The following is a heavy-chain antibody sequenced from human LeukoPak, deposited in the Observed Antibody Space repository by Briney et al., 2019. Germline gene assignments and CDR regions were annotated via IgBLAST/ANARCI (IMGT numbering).Heavy chain of an antibody. CDR1: GFTVSGNY. D-gene: IGHD1-26*01. J-gene: IGHJ3*02. CDR2: ISWRSSDI. Sequence: KSGGSLRLSCAASGFTVSGNYMSWVRQAPGKRLEWVSSISWRSSDIEYADSVKGRFTISRDIDKKSLYLQMNSLRVEDTAVYYCARVRDSGRWGAFDIWGQGTMVTVSS. CDR3: ARVRDSGRWGAFDI. V-gene: IGHV3-21*01.